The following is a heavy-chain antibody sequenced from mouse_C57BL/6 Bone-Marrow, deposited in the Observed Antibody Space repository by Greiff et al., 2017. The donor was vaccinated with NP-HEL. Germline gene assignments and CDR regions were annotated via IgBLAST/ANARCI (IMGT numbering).Heavy chain of an antibody. V-gene: IGHV1-81*01. CDR1: GYTFTSYG. Sequence: VQLQQSGAELARPGASVKLSCKASGYTFTSYGISWVKQRTGQGLEWIGEIYPRSGNTYYNEKFKGKATLTADKSSSTAYMELRSLTSEDSAVYFGARWREGPIYDGYYDWFAYWGQGTLVTVSA. D-gene: IGHD2-3*01. J-gene: IGHJ3*01. CDR3: ARWREGPIYDGYYDWFAY. CDR2: IYPRSGNT.